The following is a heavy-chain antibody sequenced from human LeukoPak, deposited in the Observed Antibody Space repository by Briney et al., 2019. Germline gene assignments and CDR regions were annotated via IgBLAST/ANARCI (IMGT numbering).Heavy chain of an antibody. CDR2: IKSKTDGGTT. Sequence: GGSLRLSCAASGFTFSNAWMSWVRPAPGKGLEWVGRIKSKTDGGTTDYAAPVKGRFTISRDDSKNTLYLQMNSLKTEDTAVYYCITFSMIVAGITDWGQGTLVTVSS. D-gene: IGHD3-22*01. V-gene: IGHV3-15*01. CDR3: ITFSMIVAGITD. J-gene: IGHJ4*02. CDR1: GFTFSNAW.